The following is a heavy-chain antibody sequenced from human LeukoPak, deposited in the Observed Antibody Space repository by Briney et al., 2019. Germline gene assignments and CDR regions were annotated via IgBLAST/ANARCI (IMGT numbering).Heavy chain of an antibody. CDR1: GGSISGYY. J-gene: IGHJ4*02. D-gene: IGHD3-3*01. V-gene: IGHV4-59*08. Sequence: SETLSLTCTVSGGSISGYYWSWIRQPPGKGLEWIGWIYYSGNTQYNPSLKSRVTISVDKSNNQFSLNLNSVTAADTAVYYCAGYDFSPSKHLDYWGQGTLVTVSS. CDR2: IYYSGNT. CDR3: AGYDFSPSKHLDY.